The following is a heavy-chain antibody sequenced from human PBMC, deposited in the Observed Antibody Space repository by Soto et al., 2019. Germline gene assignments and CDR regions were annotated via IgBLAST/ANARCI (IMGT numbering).Heavy chain of an antibody. D-gene: IGHD2-21*02. CDR3: VRTAREGAVAPHWFDR. CDR2: VYYTGST. Sequence: SETLSLTCTVSGASIRITDYYWSFIRQAPGKGLEWIGYVYYTGSTYYNPSLMSRLTISVDTSKNQFSLKLASVTAAETAVYYCVRTAREGAVAPHWFDRWGQGTQVTVSS. CDR1: GASIRITDYY. V-gene: IGHV4-30-4*01. J-gene: IGHJ5*02.